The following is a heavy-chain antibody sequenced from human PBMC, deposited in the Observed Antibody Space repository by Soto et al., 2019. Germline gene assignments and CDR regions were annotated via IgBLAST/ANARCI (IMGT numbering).Heavy chain of an antibody. CDR2: IQYSGTT. Sequence: SVTMSLPCTVSGGSVCSAGYYWRWIRQRPGRGLEWIGYIQYSGTTYYLPSLKIRVTRSVYPSKNQCSRKLTSVTAADTAVYYCARVGGPYSSSSWGQGTRVTVSS. CDR1: GGSVCSAGYY. D-gene: IGHD6-6*01. CDR3: ARVGGPYSSSS. J-gene: IGHJ5*01. V-gene: IGHV4-31*03.